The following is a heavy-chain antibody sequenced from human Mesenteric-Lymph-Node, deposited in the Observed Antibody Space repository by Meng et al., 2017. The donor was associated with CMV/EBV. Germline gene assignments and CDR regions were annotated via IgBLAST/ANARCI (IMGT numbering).Heavy chain of an antibody. CDR3: ARRGNYDSDYSEY. Sequence: QLQRQEPGPGLVKPSEPLSLSCIVSGDSISNSTYYWTWIRQPPGKGLEWIGSVHHSGTTYYNPSLKGRLTISVDTSANLFSLRLTTVTAADTATYYCARRGNYDSDYSEYWGQGTLVTVSS. CDR2: VHHSGTT. J-gene: IGHJ4*02. CDR1: GDSISNSTYY. D-gene: IGHD3-22*01. V-gene: IGHV4-39*01.